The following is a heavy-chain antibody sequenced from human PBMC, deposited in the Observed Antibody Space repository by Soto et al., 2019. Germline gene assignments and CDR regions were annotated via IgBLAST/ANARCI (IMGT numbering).Heavy chain of an antibody. D-gene: IGHD4-17*01. CDR1: GFTFSSYA. CDR2: ISGSGGST. Sequence: EVQLLASGGGLVQPGGSLRLSCAASGFTFSSYAMRWVRQAPGKGLEWVSAISGSGGSTYYADSVKGRFTISRDNSKNTLYLQMNSLRAEDTAVYYCAKDEVDDYGDYDWFDPWGQGTLVTVSS. CDR3: AKDEVDDYGDYDWFDP. J-gene: IGHJ5*02. V-gene: IGHV3-23*01.